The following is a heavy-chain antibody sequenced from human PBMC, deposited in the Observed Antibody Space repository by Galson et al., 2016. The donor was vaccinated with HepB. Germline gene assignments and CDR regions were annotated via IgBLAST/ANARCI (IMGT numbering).Heavy chain of an antibody. CDR2: FDPEDGET. J-gene: IGHJ3*02. V-gene: IGHV1-24*01. D-gene: IGHD3-3*01. Sequence: SVKVSCKVSGYTLTELSMHWVRQAPGKGLEWMGGFDPEDGETIYAQKFQGRVTMTEDTSTDTAYRELSSLRSEDTAVYYCATESWGYDYAFDIWGQGTMVTVSS. CDR1: GYTLTELS. CDR3: ATESWGYDYAFDI.